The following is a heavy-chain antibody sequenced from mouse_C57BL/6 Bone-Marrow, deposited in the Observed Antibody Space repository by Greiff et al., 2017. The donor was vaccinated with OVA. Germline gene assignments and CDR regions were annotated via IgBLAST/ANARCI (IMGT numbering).Heavy chain of an antibody. CDR2: ISYDGSN. Sequence: VQLKQSGPGLVKPSQSLSLTCSVTGYSITSGYYWNWIRQFPGNKLEWMGYISYDGSNNYNPSLKNRISITRDTSKNQFFLKLNSVTTEDTATYYCADGSSYGMDYWGQGTSVTVSS. CDR1: GYSITSGYY. V-gene: IGHV3-6*01. J-gene: IGHJ4*01. D-gene: IGHD1-1*01. CDR3: ADGSSYGMDY.